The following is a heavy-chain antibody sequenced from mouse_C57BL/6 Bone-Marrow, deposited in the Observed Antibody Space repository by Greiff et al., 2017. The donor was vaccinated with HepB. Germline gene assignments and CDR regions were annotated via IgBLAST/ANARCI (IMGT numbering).Heavy chain of an antibody. V-gene: IGHV1-64*01. Sequence: QVQLQQPGAELVKPGASVKLSCKASGYTFTSYWMHWVKQRPGQGLEWIGMIHPNSGSTNYNEKFKSKATLTVDKSSSTAYMQLSSLTSEDSAVYYCAPTGSSSYDYFDCWGQGTTLTVST. CDR1: GYTFTSYW. CDR2: IHPNSGST. D-gene: IGHD1-1*01. CDR3: APTGSSSYDYFDC. J-gene: IGHJ2*01.